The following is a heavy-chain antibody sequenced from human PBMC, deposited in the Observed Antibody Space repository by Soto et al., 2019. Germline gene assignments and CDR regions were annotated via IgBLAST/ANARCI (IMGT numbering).Heavy chain of an antibody. J-gene: IGHJ6*02. V-gene: IGHV3-30*04. CDR1: GFTFSSYH. CDR3: AKEGVADKYYYYGMDV. CDR2: ISSDGNDK. Sequence: QVQLVESGGGVVQPGRSLRLSCVASGFTFSSYHIHWVRQAPGKGLEWVTTISSDGNDKYYSDSVKGRFTTSRDNSKNTVYLQMNNLRVEDTAVYYCAKEGVADKYYYYGMDVWGQGTTVNVSS. D-gene: IGHD3-3*01.